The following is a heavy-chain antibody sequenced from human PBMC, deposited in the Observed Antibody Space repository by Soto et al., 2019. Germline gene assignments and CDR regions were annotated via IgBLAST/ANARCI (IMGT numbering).Heavy chain of an antibody. CDR1: GYTFTSYG. CDR2: ISAYNGNT. Sequence: GASVKVSCKASGYTFTSYGISWVRQAPGQGLEWMGWISAYNGNTNYAQKLQGRVTMTTDTSTSTAYMELRSLRSDDTAVYYCARRAHELGDTYDFWSGYYPTYYYYYGMDVWGQGTTVTVSS. J-gene: IGHJ6*02. CDR3: ARRAHELGDTYDFWSGYYPTYYYYYGMDV. V-gene: IGHV1-18*04. D-gene: IGHD3-3*01.